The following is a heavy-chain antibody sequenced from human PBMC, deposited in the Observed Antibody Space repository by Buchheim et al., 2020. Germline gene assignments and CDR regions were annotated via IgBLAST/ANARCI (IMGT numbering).Heavy chain of an antibody. J-gene: IGHJ6*04. CDR1: GFSFSSYT. Sequence: EVQLVESGGGLVKSGGSLRLSCVASGFSFSSYTMNWVRRAPGKGLEWVSSISSTSTYIYYADSLKGRFTISRDNAKNSLFLQMNSLRDEDTAVYYCARDLRSGTDVWGKGTT. V-gene: IGHV3-21*01. D-gene: IGHD3-10*01. CDR2: ISSTSTYI. CDR3: ARDLRSGTDV.